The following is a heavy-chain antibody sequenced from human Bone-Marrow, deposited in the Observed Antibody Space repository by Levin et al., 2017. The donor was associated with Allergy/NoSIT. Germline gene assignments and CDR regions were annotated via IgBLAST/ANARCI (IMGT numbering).Heavy chain of an antibody. CDR2: INPSGGST. D-gene: IGHD5-12*01. CDR1: GYTFTSYY. J-gene: IGHJ6*03. Sequence: GESLKISCKASGYTFTSYYMHWVRQAPGQGLEWMGIINPSGGSTSYAQKFQGRVTMTRDTSTSTVYMELSSLRSEDTAVYYCARDGEYSGYDAPYYYYMDVWGKGTTVTVSS. V-gene: IGHV1-46*01. CDR3: ARDGEYSGYDAPYYYYMDV.